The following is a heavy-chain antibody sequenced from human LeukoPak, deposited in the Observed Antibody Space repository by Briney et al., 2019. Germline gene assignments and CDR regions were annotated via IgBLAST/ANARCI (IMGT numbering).Heavy chain of an antibody. D-gene: IGHD2-21*01. CDR2: ISGSGGST. CDR1: GFTFSFYA. CDR3: AKYCDAMIRHIPHY. Sequence: GGSLRLSCAASGFTFSFYAMTWVRQAPGKGLEGVSGISGSGGSTYYADSVKGRFTISRDNSKNTLYLQMNSLRAEDTAVYYCAKYCDAMIRHIPHYWGQGTLVTVSS. J-gene: IGHJ4*02. V-gene: IGHV3-23*01.